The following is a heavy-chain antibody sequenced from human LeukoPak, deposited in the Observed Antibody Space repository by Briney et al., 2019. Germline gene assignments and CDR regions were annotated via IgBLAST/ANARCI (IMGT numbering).Heavy chain of an antibody. Sequence: SGGSLRLSCAASGFTFSSYAMSWVRQAPGKGLEWVSAISGSGGSTYYADSVKGRFTISRDNSKNTLYLQMNSLRAEDTAVYYCARDPPYSSGWYGDFDYWGQGTLVTVSS. CDR1: GFTFSSYA. CDR2: ISGSGGST. CDR3: ARDPPYSSGWYGDFDY. D-gene: IGHD6-19*01. V-gene: IGHV3-23*01. J-gene: IGHJ4*02.